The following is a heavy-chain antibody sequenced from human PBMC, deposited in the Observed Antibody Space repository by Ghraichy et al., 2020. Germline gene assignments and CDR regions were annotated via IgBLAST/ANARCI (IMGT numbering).Heavy chain of an antibody. J-gene: IGHJ4*02. V-gene: IGHV3-23*01. CDR1: GFRFDMFA. D-gene: IGHD3-10*01. CDR2: ISGGGGDT. Sequence: GGSLRLSCAASGFRFDMFAMSWVRQVPGRGLEWVATISGGGGDTFYADSVKGRFTISRDNSRNTLYLQMNNLIVDDTAIYFCAKDRDYSYYNVGTTFDFWGQGSLVTVSS. CDR3: AKDRDYSYYNVGTTFDF.